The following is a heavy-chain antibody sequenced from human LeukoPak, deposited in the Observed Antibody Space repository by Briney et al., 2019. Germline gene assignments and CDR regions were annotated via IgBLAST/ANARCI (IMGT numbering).Heavy chain of an antibody. D-gene: IGHD3-9*01. V-gene: IGHV4-39*07. CDR3: ARAYYDILTGYSAFDY. Sequence: SETLSLTCTVSGGSISSSSYYWGWIRQPPGTGLEWIGSIYYSGSTYYNPSLKSRVTISVDTSKNQFSLKLSSVTAADTAVYYCARAYYDILTGYSAFDYWGQGTLVTVSS. CDR1: GGSISSSSYY. J-gene: IGHJ4*02. CDR2: IYYSGST.